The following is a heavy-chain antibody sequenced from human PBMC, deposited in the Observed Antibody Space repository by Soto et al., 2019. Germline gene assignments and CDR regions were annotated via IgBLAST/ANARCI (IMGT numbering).Heavy chain of an antibody. V-gene: IGHV1-69*02. CDR3: AGAAAACTSLLHHFDH. CDR2: IIPILGIA. J-gene: IGHJ4*02. CDR1: GGTFSSYT. Sequence: SVKVSCKASGGTFSSYTISWVRQAPGQGLEWMGRIIPILGIANYAQKFQGRVTITADKSTSTAYMELSSLRSEDTAVYYCAGAAAACTSLLHHFDHWGQGTLVTVSS. D-gene: IGHD6-13*01.